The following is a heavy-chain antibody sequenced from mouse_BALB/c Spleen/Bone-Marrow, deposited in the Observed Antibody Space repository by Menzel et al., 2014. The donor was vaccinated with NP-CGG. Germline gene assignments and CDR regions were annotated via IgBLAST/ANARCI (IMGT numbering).Heavy chain of an antibody. CDR3: ARPTPRYFAMDY. V-gene: IGHV2-9*02. CDR2: ILAGGST. D-gene: IGHD6-1*01. Sequence: QVQLQQPGPGLVAPSQSLSITCTVSGFSLTSYGVHWVRQPPGKGLEWLGVILAGGSTNYNSALMSRLSISKDNSKSQVFLKMNSLQTDDTAMYYCARPTPRYFAMDYWGQGTSVTVSS. J-gene: IGHJ4*01. CDR1: GFSLTSYG.